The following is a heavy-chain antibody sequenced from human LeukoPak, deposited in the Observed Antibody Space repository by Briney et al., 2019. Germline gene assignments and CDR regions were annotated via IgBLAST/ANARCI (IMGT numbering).Heavy chain of an antibody. CDR3: ARLWFGELLI. CDR1: GYSVTNNW. V-gene: IGHV5-51*01. Sequence: GESLKISCKGSGYSVTNNWIGWVRQMPGKDLEWMGIIYPGDSDTRYSPSFQGQVTISADKSISTAYLQWSSLKASDTAMYYCARLWFGELLIWGQGTLVTVSS. CDR2: IYPGDSDT. D-gene: IGHD3-10*01. J-gene: IGHJ4*02.